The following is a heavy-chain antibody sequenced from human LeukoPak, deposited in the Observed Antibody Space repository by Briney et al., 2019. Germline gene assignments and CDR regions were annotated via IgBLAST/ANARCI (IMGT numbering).Heavy chain of an antibody. CDR2: ISSSSSYI. J-gene: IGHJ3*02. CDR1: GFTFSSYS. Sequence: GGSLRLSCAASGFTFSSYSMNWVRQAPGKGLEWVSSISSSSSYIYYADSVKGRFTISRDNAKNSLYLQMNSLRAEDTAVYYCARALPEEWSPDAFDIWGQGTMVTVSS. CDR3: ARALPEEWSPDAFDI. D-gene: IGHD3-3*01. V-gene: IGHV3-21*04.